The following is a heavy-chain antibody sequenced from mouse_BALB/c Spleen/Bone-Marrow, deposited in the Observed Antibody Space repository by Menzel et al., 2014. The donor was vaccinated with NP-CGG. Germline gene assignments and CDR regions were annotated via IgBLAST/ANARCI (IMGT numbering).Heavy chain of an antibody. V-gene: IGHV5-17*02. CDR3: ARSGSSSGYFDY. Sequence: EVQLVESGGVLVQPGGSRKLSCAASGFTFSSFGMHWVRQAPEKGLEWVAYISSGSSTVYYADKVMGRFTISRDNPKNTLFLQMTSLRSEDTAMYYCARSGSSSGYFDYWGQGTTLTVSS. CDR1: GFTFSSFG. J-gene: IGHJ2*01. CDR2: ISSGSSTV. D-gene: IGHD1-1*01.